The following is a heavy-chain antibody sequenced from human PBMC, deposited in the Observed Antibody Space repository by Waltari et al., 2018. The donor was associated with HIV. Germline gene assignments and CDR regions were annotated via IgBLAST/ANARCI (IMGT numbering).Heavy chain of an antibody. CDR2: SSSDGRRG. CDR1: GFSFRNYW. Sequence: EVYLVESGGGLVQPGGSLRLSCVVSGFSFRNYWIHWVRQDPEKGLVWISRSSSDGRRGSYSEAVKGRYTVSRDNAKNSLYLQMNSLTADDTAVYYCGRGDDYWSDHQLRYFDYWGQGALVIVSS. V-gene: IGHV3-74*01. CDR3: GRGDDYWSDHQLRYFDY. D-gene: IGHD3-3*01. J-gene: IGHJ4*02.